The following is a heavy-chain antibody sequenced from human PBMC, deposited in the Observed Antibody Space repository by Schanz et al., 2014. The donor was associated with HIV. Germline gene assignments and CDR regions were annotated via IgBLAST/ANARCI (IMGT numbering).Heavy chain of an antibody. Sequence: QVKLVQSGAEVKRPGSTVKVSCTASGGTLISTYGFSWARQAPGQGLEWMGGIIPNSGGTNYAQKFQGRVTMTRDTSISTAYMELSRLRSDDTAVYYCASDLSVYSSSSSVWGQGTTVTVSS. CDR2: IIPNSGGT. V-gene: IGHV1-2*02. CDR1: GGTLISTY. CDR3: ASDLSVYSSSSSV. D-gene: IGHD6-13*01. J-gene: IGHJ6*02.